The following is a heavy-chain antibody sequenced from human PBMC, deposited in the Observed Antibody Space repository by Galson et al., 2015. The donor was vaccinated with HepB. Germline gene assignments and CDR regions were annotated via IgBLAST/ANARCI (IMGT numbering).Heavy chain of an antibody. V-gene: IGHV3-21*01. CDR1: GFTFSSYS. D-gene: IGHD6-19*01. CDR3: ARDGQWLPQDY. CDR2: ISSSSSYI. Sequence: SLRLSCAASGFTFSSYSMNWVRQAPGKGLEWVSSISSSSSYIYYADSVKGRFTISRDNAKNSLYLQMNSLRAEDTAVYYCARDGQWLPQDYWGQGTLVTVSS. J-gene: IGHJ4*02.